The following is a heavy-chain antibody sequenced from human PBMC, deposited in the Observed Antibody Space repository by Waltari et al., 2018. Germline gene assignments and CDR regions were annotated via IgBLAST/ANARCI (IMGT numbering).Heavy chain of an antibody. CDR3: ARYCSSTSCPWAFDI. D-gene: IGHD2-2*01. J-gene: IGHJ3*02. CDR1: GGSISRYY. CDR2: IYYSGST. V-gene: IGHV4-59*01. Sequence: QVQLQESGPGLVKPSETLSLTCTVSGGSISRYYWSWIRQPPGKGLEWIGYIYYSGSTNYNPSLKSRVTISVDTSKNQFSLKLSSVTAADTAVYYCARYCSSTSCPWAFDIWGQGTMVTVSS.